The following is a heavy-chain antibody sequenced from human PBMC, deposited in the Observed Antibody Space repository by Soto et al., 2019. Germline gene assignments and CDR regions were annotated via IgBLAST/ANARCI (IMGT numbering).Heavy chain of an antibody. CDR2: ISWNSGSI. J-gene: IGHJ4*02. CDR3: AKDCHGDFPFSQPNYYFDY. D-gene: IGHD4-17*01. Sequence: EVQLVESGGGLVQPGRSLRLSCAASGFTFDDYAMHWVRQAPGKGLEWVSGISWNSGSIGYADSVKGRFTISRDNAKNSLYMQMNSLRAEDTALYYCAKDCHGDFPFSQPNYYFDYWGQGTLVTVSS. V-gene: IGHV3-9*01. CDR1: GFTFDDYA.